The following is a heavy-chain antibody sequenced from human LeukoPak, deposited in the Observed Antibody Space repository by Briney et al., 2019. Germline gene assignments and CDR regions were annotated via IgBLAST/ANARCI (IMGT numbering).Heavy chain of an antibody. J-gene: IGHJ4*02. V-gene: IGHV4-59*01. CDR1: GGSISSYY. Sequence: SETLSLTCTVSGGSISSYYWSWIRQPPGKGLEWIGYIYYSGSTNYNPSLKSRVTISVDTSKNQFSLKLSSVTAADTAVYYCARADYDSSGYIPYWGQGTLVTVSS. CDR3: ARADYDSSGYIPY. D-gene: IGHD3-22*01. CDR2: IYYSGST.